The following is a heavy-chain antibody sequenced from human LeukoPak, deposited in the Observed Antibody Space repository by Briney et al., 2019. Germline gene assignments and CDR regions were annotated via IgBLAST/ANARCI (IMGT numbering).Heavy chain of an antibody. J-gene: IGHJ4*02. V-gene: IGHV6-1*01. CDR3: ARESWYVPGRDYFDY. CDR1: GDSVSSNSAA. CDR2: TYYRSKWYN. Sequence: SQTLSPTCAISGDSVSSNSAAWNWIRQSPSRGLEWLGRTYYRSKWYNDYAVSVKSRITINPDTSKNQFSLQLNSVTPEDTAVYYCARESWYVPGRDYFDYWGQGTLVTVSS. D-gene: IGHD6-13*01.